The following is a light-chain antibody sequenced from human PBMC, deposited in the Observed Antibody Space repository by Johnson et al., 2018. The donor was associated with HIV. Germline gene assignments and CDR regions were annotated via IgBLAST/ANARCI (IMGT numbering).Light chain of an antibody. J-gene: IGLJ1*01. V-gene: IGLV1-51*02. CDR2: ENN. CDR3: GTWDNSLNTGAV. Sequence: QSVLTQPPSVSAAPGQKVTISCSGSSSNIGNNYVSWYQQLPGTAPKLLIYENNKRPSGIPDRFSGSKSGTSATLGITGLQTGDEAFYYCGTWDNSLNTGAVFGPWTKVTVL. CDR1: SSNIGNNY.